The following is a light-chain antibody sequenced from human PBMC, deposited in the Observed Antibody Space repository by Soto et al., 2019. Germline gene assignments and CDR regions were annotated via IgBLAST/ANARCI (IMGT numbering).Light chain of an antibody. CDR2: GNS. CDR3: QSYDSSLSGVV. J-gene: IGLJ2*01. CDR1: SSNIGAGYD. V-gene: IGLV1-40*01. Sequence: QSVLTQPPSVSGAPGQRVTISCTGSSSNIGAGYDVQWYQQLPGTAPKLLIYGNSNRPARVPDRFSGYKSGTSACLAITGLQAEDEADYYCQSYDSSLSGVVFGGGTKVTVL.